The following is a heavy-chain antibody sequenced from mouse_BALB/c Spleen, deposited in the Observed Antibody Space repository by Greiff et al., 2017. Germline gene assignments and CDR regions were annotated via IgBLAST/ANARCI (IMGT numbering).Heavy chain of an antibody. CDR3: ARGVRGITTVVARGYYFDY. CDR2: ISSGGST. J-gene: IGHJ2*01. CDR1: GFTFSSYA. Sequence: EVQLVESGGGLVKPGGSLKLSCAASGFTFSSYAMSWVRQTPEKRLEWVASISSGGSTYYPDSVKGRFTISRDNARNILYLQMSSLRSEDTAMYYCARGVRGITTVVARGYYFDYWGQGTTLTVSS. V-gene: IGHV5-6-5*01. D-gene: IGHD1-1*01.